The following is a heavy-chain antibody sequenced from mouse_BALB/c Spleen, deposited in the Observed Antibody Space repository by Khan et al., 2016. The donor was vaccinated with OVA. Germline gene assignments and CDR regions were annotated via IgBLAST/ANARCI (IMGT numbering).Heavy chain of an antibody. Sequence: QVQLKQSGAELVKPGASVKLSCKASGYTFTSYDINWVRQRPEQGLEWIGWIFPGDGSTKYNEKFKGKATLTSAKSSSKAYMQLSRLTSEDSAVYFWARHDYGSILYWYFDVWGAGTTVTVSS. V-gene: IGHV1-85*01. J-gene: IGHJ1*01. CDR1: GYTFTSYD. D-gene: IGHD1-1*01. CDR3: ARHDYGSILYWYFDV. CDR2: IFPGDGST.